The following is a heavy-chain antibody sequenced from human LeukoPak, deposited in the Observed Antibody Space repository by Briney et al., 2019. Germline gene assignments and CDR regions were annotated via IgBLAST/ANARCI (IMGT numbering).Heavy chain of an antibody. J-gene: IGHJ6*03. D-gene: IGHD1-26*01. V-gene: IGHV4-38-2*01. CDR1: GYSISSGYY. CDR2: IYHSGST. CDR3: ARGEVGAGLNYYYMDV. Sequence: SETLSLTCAVSGYSISSGYYLGWIRQPPGKGLEWIGSIYHSGSTYYNPSLKSRVTISVDTSKNQFSLKLSSVTAADTAVYYCARGEVGAGLNYYYMDVWGKGTTVTVSS.